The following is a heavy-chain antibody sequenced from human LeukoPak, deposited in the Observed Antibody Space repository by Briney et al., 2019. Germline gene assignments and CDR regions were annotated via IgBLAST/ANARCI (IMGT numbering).Heavy chain of an antibody. CDR1: GLTFSSFSSYW. CDR3: ARDRPHNWFDP. Sequence: GGSLRLSCAASGLTFSSFSSYWTHWVRQAPGKGLVWVSGIQADGSTADYADFVKGRFTISRDNAKNTLYLQMNSLRAEDTAVYYCARDRPHNWFDPWGQGTLVTVSS. V-gene: IGHV3-74*01. CDR2: IQADGSTA. J-gene: IGHJ5*02.